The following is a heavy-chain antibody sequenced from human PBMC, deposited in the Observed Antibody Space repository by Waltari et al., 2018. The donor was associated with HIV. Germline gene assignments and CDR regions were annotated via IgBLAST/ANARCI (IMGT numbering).Heavy chain of an antibody. CDR1: GYTFTSYD. CDR3: VRAAIYSRGCFDY. D-gene: IGHD6-19*01. V-gene: IGHV1-8*01. J-gene: IGHJ4*02. CDR2: MNPNSGDT. Sequence: QVQLVQSGAEVKKPGASVKVSCKASGYTFTSYDIKWVRQATGQGLEWMGGMNPNSGDTGYAQKFQGRITMTSNTSISTVYMELSSLTSEETAVYYCVRAAIYSRGCFDYWGQGTLVTVSS.